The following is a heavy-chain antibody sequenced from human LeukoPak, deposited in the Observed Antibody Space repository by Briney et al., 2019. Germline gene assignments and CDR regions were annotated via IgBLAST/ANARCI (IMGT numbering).Heavy chain of an antibody. CDR1: GGSISSYY. CDR3: ARDYSLFLQMDV. D-gene: IGHD2/OR15-2a*01. Sequence: KPSETLSLTCTVSGGSISSYYWSWIRQPAGKGLEWIGRIYTRGSTNYNPSLKSRVTMSVDTPKNQFSLKLSSVTAADTAVYYCARDYSLFLQMDVWGKGTTVTVSS. V-gene: IGHV4-4*07. CDR2: IYTRGST. J-gene: IGHJ6*04.